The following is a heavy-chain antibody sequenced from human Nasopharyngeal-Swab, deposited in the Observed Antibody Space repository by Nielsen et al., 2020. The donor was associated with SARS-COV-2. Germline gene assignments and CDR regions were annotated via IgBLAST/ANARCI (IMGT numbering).Heavy chain of an antibody. D-gene: IGHD1-26*01. CDR3: ARVARRGFDY. CDR1: GFTFSPYT. Sequence: GESLKISCATSGFTFSPYTITWVRQAPGKGLQWISYITSGNSVQYADSVKGRFTISRDNAKNSLYLQMNSLRAEDTAVYYCARVARRGFDYWGQGTLVTVSS. J-gene: IGHJ4*02. V-gene: IGHV3-48*04. CDR2: ITSGNSV.